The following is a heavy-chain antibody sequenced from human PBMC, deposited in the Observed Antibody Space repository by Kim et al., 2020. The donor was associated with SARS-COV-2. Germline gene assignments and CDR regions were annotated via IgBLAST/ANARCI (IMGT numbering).Heavy chain of an antibody. V-gene: IGHV3-48*02. CDR3: ARSPFYGSVLDY. D-gene: IGHD3-10*01. Sequence: YYADSVKVRFTISRDNAKNSLYLQMNSLRDEDTAVYYCARSPFYGSVLDYWGQGTLVTVSS. J-gene: IGHJ4*02.